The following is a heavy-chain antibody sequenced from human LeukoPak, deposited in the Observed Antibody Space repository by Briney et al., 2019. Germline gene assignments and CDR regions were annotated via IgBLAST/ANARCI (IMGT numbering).Heavy chain of an antibody. D-gene: IGHD6-13*01. Sequence: GESLKISCKGSGYSFTTYFIGWVRQVPGKGLEWMGLIYPGDSDTRYSPSFQGQVTFSVDASISTAYLQLSGLRASDTAIYYCVRFGLTSSLDYWGQGTLVTVSS. CDR1: GYSFTTYF. J-gene: IGHJ4*02. V-gene: IGHV5-51*01. CDR3: VRFGLTSSLDY. CDR2: IYPGDSDT.